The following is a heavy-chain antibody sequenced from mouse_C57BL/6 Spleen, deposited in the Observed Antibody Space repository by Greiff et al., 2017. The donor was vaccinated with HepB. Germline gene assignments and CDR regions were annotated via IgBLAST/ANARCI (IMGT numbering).Heavy chain of an antibody. CDR1: GYTFTDYY. D-gene: IGHD1-1*01. CDR2: INPNNGGT. Sequence: EVQLQQSGPELVKPGASVKISCKASGYTFTDYYMNWVKQSHGKSLEWIGDINPNNGGTSYNQKFKGKATLTVDKSSSTAYMELRSLTSEDSAVYYCARAPYYGRGGDYWGQGTTLTVSS. V-gene: IGHV1-26*01. J-gene: IGHJ2*01. CDR3: ARAPYYGRGGDY.